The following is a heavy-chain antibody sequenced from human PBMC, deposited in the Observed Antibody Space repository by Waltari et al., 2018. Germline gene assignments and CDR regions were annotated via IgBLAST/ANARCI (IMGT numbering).Heavy chain of an antibody. D-gene: IGHD2-21*02. J-gene: IGHJ2*01. CDR1: GGSISSHY. CDR2: IYYSAST. Sequence: QVQLQESGPGLVKPSETLSLTCTVSGGSISSHYWSWIRQPPGKGLEWIGYIYYSASTNYNPSLKIRVTISVDTSKNQFSLKLSSVTAADTAVYYCARMGGDDWYFDLWGRGTLVTVSS. CDR3: ARMGGDDWYFDL. V-gene: IGHV4-59*11.